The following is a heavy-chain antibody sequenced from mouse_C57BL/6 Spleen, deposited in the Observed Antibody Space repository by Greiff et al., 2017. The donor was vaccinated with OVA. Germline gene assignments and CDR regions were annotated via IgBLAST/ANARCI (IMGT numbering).Heavy chain of an antibody. Sequence: EVMLVESGEGLVKPGGSLKLSCAASGFTFSSYAMSWVRQTPEKRLEWVAYISSGGDYIYYADTVKGRFTISRDNARNTLYLQMSSLKSEDTAMYYCTRGPYGSSYDPLGYFDVWGTGTTVTVSS. CDR2: ISSGGDYI. CDR3: TRGPYGSSYDPLGYFDV. CDR1: GFTFSSYA. J-gene: IGHJ1*03. V-gene: IGHV5-9-1*02. D-gene: IGHD1-1*01.